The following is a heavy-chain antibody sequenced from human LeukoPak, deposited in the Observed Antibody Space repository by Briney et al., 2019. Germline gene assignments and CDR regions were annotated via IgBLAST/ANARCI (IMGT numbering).Heavy chain of an antibody. V-gene: IGHV4-59*01. Sequence: SETLSLTCTVSGGSISSYYWSWIRQPPGKGLEWIGYIYYSGSTNYNPSLKSRVTISVDTSKNQFSPKLSSVTAADTAVYYCARLGGYSSDLDYWGQGTLVTVSS. D-gene: IGHD5-18*01. J-gene: IGHJ4*02. CDR2: IYYSGST. CDR1: GGSISSYY. CDR3: ARLGGYSSDLDY.